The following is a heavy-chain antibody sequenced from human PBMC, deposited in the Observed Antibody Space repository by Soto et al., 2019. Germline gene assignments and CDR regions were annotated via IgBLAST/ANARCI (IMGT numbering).Heavy chain of an antibody. CDR2: IYYSGST. CDR1: GGSISSSSYY. J-gene: IGHJ5*02. CDR3: ASDTGITGTTRWFDP. Sequence: SETLSLTCTVSGGSISSSSYYWGWIRQPPGKGLEWIGSIYYSGSTYYNPSLKSRVTISVDTSKNQFSLKLSSVTAADTAVYYCASDTGITGTTRWFDPWGQGTLVTVSS. D-gene: IGHD1-7*01. V-gene: IGHV4-39*01.